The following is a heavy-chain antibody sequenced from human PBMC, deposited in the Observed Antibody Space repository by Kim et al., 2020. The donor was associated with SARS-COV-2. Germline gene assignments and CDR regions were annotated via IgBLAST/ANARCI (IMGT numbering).Heavy chain of an antibody. CDR1: GGSVSSGSYY. Sequence: SETLSLTCSVSGGSVSSGSYYWSWIRQPPGKGLEWMGYIYYSGSTNYNPSLKSRVTISVDTSKNQFSLKLNSVTAADTAVYYCARRTPNYFGSGSYYYFDFWGQGTLVTVSS. J-gene: IGHJ4*02. V-gene: IGHV4-61*01. CDR3: ARRTPNYFGSGSYYYFDF. CDR2: IYYSGST. D-gene: IGHD3-10*01.